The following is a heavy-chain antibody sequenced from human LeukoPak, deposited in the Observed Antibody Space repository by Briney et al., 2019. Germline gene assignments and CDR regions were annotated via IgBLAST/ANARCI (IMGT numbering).Heavy chain of an antibody. J-gene: IGHJ4*02. Sequence: PGGSLRLSCAASGFTFSSYAMHWVRQAPGKGLEWVAVISYDGSNKYYADSVKGRFTISRDNSKNTLYLQMNSLRAEDTAVYFCARAPGGSSRYLEYFDYWGQGTLVTVSS. V-gene: IGHV3-30*04. CDR2: ISYDGSNK. CDR3: ARAPGGSSRYLEYFDY. CDR1: GFTFSSYA. D-gene: IGHD6-13*01.